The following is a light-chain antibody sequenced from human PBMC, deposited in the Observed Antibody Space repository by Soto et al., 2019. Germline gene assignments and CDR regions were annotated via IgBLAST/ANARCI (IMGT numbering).Light chain of an antibody. CDR2: AAS. Sequence: IQMTQSPSSLSASVRDRVTITCRASQDIGNDLGWYPQKPGKAPNLLIYAASSLRSWVPSRFSGSGSGTHFTLTINSLQAEDSATYFCLQDYTYPWTFGQGTKVEIK. CDR3: LQDYTYPWT. V-gene: IGKV1-6*02. CDR1: QDIGND. J-gene: IGKJ1*01.